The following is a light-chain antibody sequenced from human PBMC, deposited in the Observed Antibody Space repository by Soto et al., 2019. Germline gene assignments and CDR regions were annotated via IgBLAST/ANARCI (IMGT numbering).Light chain of an antibody. CDR3: QQYGSPGT. Sequence: EIVLTQSPGTLSLSPGERATLSCRASQSVSSSYLAWYQQKPGQAPRLLIYGASSRATGIPDRFSGSGSGTDFTLTISRLEPEDFAVYYCQQYGSPGTFGLGTKVEIK. CDR1: QSVSSSY. CDR2: GAS. V-gene: IGKV3-20*01. J-gene: IGKJ1*01.